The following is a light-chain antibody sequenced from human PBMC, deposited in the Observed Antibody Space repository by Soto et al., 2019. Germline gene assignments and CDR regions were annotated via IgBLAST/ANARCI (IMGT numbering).Light chain of an antibody. Sequence: SYELTQAPSVSVSPGQTATITCSGDKLGDKYACWYQQKPGQSPVLVIYEDSKRPSGIPERFSGSNSGNTATLTISETQAMDEADYYCQAWVTSTFYVFGPGTKLTVL. J-gene: IGLJ1*01. CDR2: EDS. V-gene: IGLV3-1*01. CDR1: KLGDKY. CDR3: QAWVTSTFYV.